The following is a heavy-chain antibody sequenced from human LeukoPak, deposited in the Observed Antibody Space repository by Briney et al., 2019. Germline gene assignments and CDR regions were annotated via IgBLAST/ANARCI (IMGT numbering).Heavy chain of an antibody. CDR3: ARGVVVNDY. J-gene: IGHJ4*02. V-gene: IGHV1-18*01. CDR1: GYTFTSYG. Sequence: ASVKVSCKASGYTFTSYGISWVRQAPGQGLEWMGWISAYNGNTNYAQKLQGRVTITADKSTSTAYMELSSLRSEDTAVYYCARGVVVNDYWGQGTLVTVSS. D-gene: IGHD3-22*01. CDR2: ISAYNGNT.